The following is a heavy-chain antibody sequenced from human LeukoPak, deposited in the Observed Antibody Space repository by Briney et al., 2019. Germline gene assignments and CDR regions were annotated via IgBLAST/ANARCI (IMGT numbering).Heavy chain of an antibody. V-gene: IGHV4-59*12. J-gene: IGHJ4*02. D-gene: IGHD3-22*01. CDR2: IYPDGRI. CDR3: TREGYDRSGYFLDF. CDR1: SGSMTDSC. Sequence: SETLSLTCSVSSGSMTDSCLSWFRQAPGKGFEWLGFIYPDGRIEYSPSLRSRVTFSVATSKLEATVRLSSVTASDTAVYYCTREGYDRSGYFLDFWGQGTLVTVSS.